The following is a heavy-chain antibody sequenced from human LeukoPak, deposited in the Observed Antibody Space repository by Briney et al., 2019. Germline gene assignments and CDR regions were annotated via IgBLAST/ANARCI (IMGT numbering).Heavy chain of an antibody. CDR2: IYYSGST. Sequence: SETLSLTCTVSGGSISSGGYYWSWIRQHPGKGLEWIGYIYYSGSTYYNPSLKSRVTISVDTSKNQFSLKLSSVTAADTAVYYCARDLIGIHGYYMDVWGQGTTVTVSS. J-gene: IGHJ6*03. CDR3: ARDLIGIHGYYMDV. D-gene: IGHD2/OR15-2a*01. V-gene: IGHV4-31*03. CDR1: GGSISSGGYY.